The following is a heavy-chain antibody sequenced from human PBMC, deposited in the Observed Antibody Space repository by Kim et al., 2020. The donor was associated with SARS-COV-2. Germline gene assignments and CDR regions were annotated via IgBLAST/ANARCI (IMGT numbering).Heavy chain of an antibody. CDR2: IYYSGST. CDR1: GGSISSSSYY. Sequence: SETLSLTCTVSGGSISSSSYYWGWIRQPPGKGLEWIGSIYYSGSTYYNPSLKSRVTISVDTSKNQFSLKLSSVTAADTAVYYCARLKGWIQLWFFDYLG. V-gene: IGHV4-39*01. J-gene: IGHJ4*01. CDR3: ARLKGWIQLWFFDY. D-gene: IGHD5-18*01.